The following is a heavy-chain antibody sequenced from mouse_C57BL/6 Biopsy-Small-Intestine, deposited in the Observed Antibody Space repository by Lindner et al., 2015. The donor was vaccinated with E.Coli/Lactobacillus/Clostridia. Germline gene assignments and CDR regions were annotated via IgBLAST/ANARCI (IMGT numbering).Heavy chain of an antibody. CDR3: ARRGYDYDVAMDY. Sequence: VQLQESGPELVKPGASVKISCKASGYAFSSSWMNWVKQRPGKGLERIGRIYPGDGDTNYNGKFKGKATLTADKSSSTAYMQLSSLTSEDSAVYFCARRGYDYDVAMDYWGQGTSVTVSS. CDR1: GYAFSSSW. D-gene: IGHD2-4*01. J-gene: IGHJ4*01. CDR2: IYPGDGDT. V-gene: IGHV1-82*01.